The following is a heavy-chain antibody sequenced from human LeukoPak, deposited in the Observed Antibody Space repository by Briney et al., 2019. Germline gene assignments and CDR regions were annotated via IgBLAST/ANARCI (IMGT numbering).Heavy chain of an antibody. Sequence: GGSLRLSCAASGFNFSNYWMHWVRQAPGKGLEWVSRINIAGSVTTYADSVKGRFTISRDNAKRTLYLQMNSLRAEDTAVYYCARDMVDWGQGTLVTVSS. J-gene: IGHJ4*02. CDR2: INIAGSVT. CDR3: ARDMVD. CDR1: GFNFSNYW. V-gene: IGHV3-74*01. D-gene: IGHD2-15*01.